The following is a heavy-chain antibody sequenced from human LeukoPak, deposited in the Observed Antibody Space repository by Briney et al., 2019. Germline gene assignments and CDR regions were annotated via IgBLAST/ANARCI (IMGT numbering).Heavy chain of an antibody. J-gene: IGHJ6*03. D-gene: IGHD6-13*01. V-gene: IGHV3-21*01. CDR3: ARIAAAGGYYYYMDV. Sequence: GGSLRLSCAASGFTFSSYSMNWVRQAPGKGLEWVSSISSSSSYIYYADSVKGRFTISRDNAKNLLYLQMNSLRAEDTAVYYCARIAAAGGYYYYMDVWGKGTTVTVSS. CDR2: ISSSSSYI. CDR1: GFTFSSYS.